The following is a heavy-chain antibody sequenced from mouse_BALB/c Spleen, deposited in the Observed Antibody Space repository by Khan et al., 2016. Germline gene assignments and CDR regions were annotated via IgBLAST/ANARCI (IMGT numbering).Heavy chain of an antibody. D-gene: IGHD1-1*01. J-gene: IGHJ4*01. V-gene: IGHV3-8*02. CDR3: ARYYGSSYYAMDY. CDR1: GDSITSGY. CDR2: ISYSGST. Sequence: EVQLQESGPSLVKPSQTLSLTCSVTGDSITSGYWNWIRKFPGNKLEYMGYISYSGSTYYNPSLKSRISITRDTSKNQYYLQLNSVTTEDTATSXYARYYGSSYYAMDYWGQGTSVTVSS.